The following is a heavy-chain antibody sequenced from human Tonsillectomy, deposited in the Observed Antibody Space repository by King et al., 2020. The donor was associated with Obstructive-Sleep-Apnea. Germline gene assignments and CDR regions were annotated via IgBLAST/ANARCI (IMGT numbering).Heavy chain of an antibody. V-gene: IGHV3-30*02. CDR3: AKALSSWDY. CDR1: GFTFSSFG. J-gene: IGHJ4*02. D-gene: IGHD6-13*01. Sequence: VQLVESGGGVVQPWRSRRLSCAASGFTFSSFGMHWVRQAPGKGLEWVAFIRYDGSSKYYADSVKGRFTIYRDNSKNTLYLQMNSLRTEDTAVYYCAKALSSWDYWGQGTLVTVSS. CDR2: IRYDGSSK.